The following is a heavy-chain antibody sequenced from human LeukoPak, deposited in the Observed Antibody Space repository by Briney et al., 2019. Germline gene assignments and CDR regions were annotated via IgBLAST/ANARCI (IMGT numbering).Heavy chain of an antibody. J-gene: IGHJ6*02. D-gene: IGHD2-15*01. CDR3: AKLQLGYCSGGSCYPDYYYYGMDV. Sequence: RSLRLSCAASGFTFSSYAMSWVRQAPGKGLEWVSAISGSGGSTYYADSVKGRFTISRDNSKNTLYLQMNSLRAEDTAVYYCAKLQLGYCSGGSCYPDYYYYGMDVWGQGTTVTVSS. CDR1: GFTFSSYA. CDR2: ISGSGGST. V-gene: IGHV3-23*01.